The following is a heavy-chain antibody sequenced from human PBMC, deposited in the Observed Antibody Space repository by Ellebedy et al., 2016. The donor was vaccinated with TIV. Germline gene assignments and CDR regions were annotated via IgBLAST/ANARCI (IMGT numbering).Heavy chain of an antibody. D-gene: IGHD2-21*01. Sequence: MPSETLSLTCTASGGSINNTNSYWGWVRQPPGKGLEWIGAIFYTGKTYYNPSLKGRVTISVARSKNQFSLNLNSVTAADTAVYFCAKDAIAVAVGDSWGQGTLVTVSS. J-gene: IGHJ4*02. V-gene: IGHV4-39*07. CDR2: IFYTGKT. CDR1: GGSINNTNSY. CDR3: AKDAIAVAVGDS.